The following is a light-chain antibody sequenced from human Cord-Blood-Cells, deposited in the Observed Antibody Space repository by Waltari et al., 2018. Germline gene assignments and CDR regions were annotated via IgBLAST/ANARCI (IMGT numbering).Light chain of an antibody. CDR3: SSYTSSSTYV. V-gene: IGLV2-14*01. J-gene: IGLJ1*01. Sequence: QSALTQPASVSGSPRQSITISCTGTSSDVGGYNYVSWYQQHPGKAPKLMIYDVSNRTSGVSNRFAGSKSGNTASLTISGLQAEDEADYYCSSYTSSSTYVFGTGTKVTVL. CDR2: DVS. CDR1: SSDVGGYNY.